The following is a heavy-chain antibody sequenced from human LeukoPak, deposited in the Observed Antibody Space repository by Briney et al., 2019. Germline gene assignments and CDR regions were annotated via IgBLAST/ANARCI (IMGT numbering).Heavy chain of an antibody. CDR1: GFTVNNNY. J-gene: IGHJ5*02. CDR2: ISYDGSNK. Sequence: PGGSLRLSCAASGFTVNNNYMIWVRQAPGKGLQWVALISYDGSNKYYADSVKGRFTISRDNSKNTLYLQMNSLRAEDTAVYYCARPRGAAAGTFGFDPWGQGTLVTVSS. V-gene: IGHV3-30*03. CDR3: ARPRGAAAGTFGFDP. D-gene: IGHD6-13*01.